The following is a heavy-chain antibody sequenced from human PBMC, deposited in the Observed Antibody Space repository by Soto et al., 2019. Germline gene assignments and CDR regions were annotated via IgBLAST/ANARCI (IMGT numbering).Heavy chain of an antibody. Sequence: TSETLSLTCTVSGGSISSGDYYWSWIRQPPGKGLEWIGYIYYSGSTYYNPSLKSRVTISVDTSKNQFSLKLSSVTAADTAVYYCARDRRIAAAGTKSFFDYWGQGTLVTVSS. CDR1: GGSISSGDYY. J-gene: IGHJ4*02. CDR2: IYYSGST. CDR3: ARDRRIAAAGTKSFFDY. V-gene: IGHV4-30-4*01. D-gene: IGHD6-13*01.